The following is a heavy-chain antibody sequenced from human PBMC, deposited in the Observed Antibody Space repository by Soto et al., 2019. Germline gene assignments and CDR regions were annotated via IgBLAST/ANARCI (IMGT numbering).Heavy chain of an antibody. Sequence: GGSLRLSCAASGFTFSSYAMSWVRQAPGKGLEWVSAISGSGGSTYYADSVKGRFTISRYNSKNTLYLQMNSLRAEDTALYYCAKALWIFGVVIPYYFDYWGQGTLVTVSS. V-gene: IGHV3-23*01. CDR2: ISGSGGST. D-gene: IGHD3-3*01. CDR1: GFTFSSYA. J-gene: IGHJ4*02. CDR3: AKALWIFGVVIPYYFDY.